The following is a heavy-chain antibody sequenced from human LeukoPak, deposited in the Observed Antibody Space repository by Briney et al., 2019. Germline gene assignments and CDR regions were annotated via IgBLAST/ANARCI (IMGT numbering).Heavy chain of an antibody. CDR1: GFTFYDYA. V-gene: IGHV3-9*01. D-gene: IGHD1-26*01. J-gene: IGHJ3*01. CDR3: AKDLAVGTTPRVYAFDV. Sequence: GGSLTLSCAASGFTFYDYAMHWVRQVPGKGLEWVGGVNRNSDTIAYGDSVKGRFTISRDNARNSLYLQMNNLRTEDTALYYCAKDLAVGTTPRVYAFDVWGQGTVVTVS. CDR2: VNRNSDTI.